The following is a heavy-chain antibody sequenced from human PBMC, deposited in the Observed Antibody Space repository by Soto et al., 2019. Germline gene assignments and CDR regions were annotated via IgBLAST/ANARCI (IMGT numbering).Heavy chain of an antibody. J-gene: IGHJ6*02. Sequence: ASVKVSCKASGYTFTSYAMHWVRQAPGQRLEWMGWINAGNGNTKYSQKFQGRVTITRDTSASTAYMELSSLRSEDTAVYYCAVAMTTVTTLSSYYYYGMDVWGQGTTVTVSS. CDR3: AVAMTTVTTLSSYYYYGMDV. CDR1: GYTFTSYA. D-gene: IGHD4-4*01. V-gene: IGHV1-3*01. CDR2: INAGNGNT.